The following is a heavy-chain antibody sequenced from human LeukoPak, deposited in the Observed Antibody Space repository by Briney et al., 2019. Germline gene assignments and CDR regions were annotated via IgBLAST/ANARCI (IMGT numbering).Heavy chain of an antibody. D-gene: IGHD6-19*01. J-gene: IGHJ5*02. V-gene: IGHV4-4*07. CDR1: GGSISSYY. CDR2: IYTSRST. Sequence: SEILSLTCTVSGGSISSYYWSWIRQPAGKGLEWIGRIYTSRSTNYNPSLKSRVTMSVDTSKNQFSLKLSSVTAADTAVYYCARDSQWLIYNWFDPWGQGTLVTVSS. CDR3: ARDSQWLIYNWFDP.